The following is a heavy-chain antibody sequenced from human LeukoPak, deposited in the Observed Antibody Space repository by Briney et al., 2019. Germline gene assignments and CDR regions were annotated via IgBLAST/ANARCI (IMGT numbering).Heavy chain of an antibody. CDR2: ISYAGTNK. CDR1: GFTLTNYA. J-gene: IGHJ4*02. V-gene: IGHV3-30-3*01. CDR3: ARGGYYYDTTGSPGDY. D-gene: IGHD3-22*01. Sequence: PGGSLRLSCVVSGFTLTNYALHWARQAPGKGLEWVAVISYAGTNKYYADSVKGRFTISRDISKNTVYLHMDSLRDGDTAVYFCARGGYYYDTTGSPGDYWGQGTLVTVSS.